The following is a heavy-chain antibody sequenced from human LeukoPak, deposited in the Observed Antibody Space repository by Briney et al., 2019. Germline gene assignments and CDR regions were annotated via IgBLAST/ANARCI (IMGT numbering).Heavy chain of an antibody. D-gene: IGHD4/OR15-4a*01. Sequence: KPSETLSLTCTVSGGSISTNNWSWIRQPPGKGLEWIGYIYYSGGTNYSPSLKSRVTISVDTSKNQFPLKLSSVTAADTAVYYCARLLGAARGPFDYWGQGTLVTVSS. CDR3: ARLLGAARGPFDY. CDR2: IYYSGGT. V-gene: IGHV4-59*01. J-gene: IGHJ4*02. CDR1: GGSISTNN.